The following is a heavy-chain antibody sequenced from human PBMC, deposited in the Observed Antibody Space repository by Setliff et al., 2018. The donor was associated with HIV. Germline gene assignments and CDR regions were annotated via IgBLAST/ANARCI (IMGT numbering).Heavy chain of an antibody. CDR1: GGSIKSSCYY. V-gene: IGHV4-39*07. J-gene: IGHJ1*01. Sequence: SETLSLTCTVSGGSIKSSCYYWDWIRQPPGKGLEWIGSIYYSGNTYYNPSLKSRVTISVDTSRNQFSLRLSSVTAADTAIYYCARVPTSSWYVTTQRTKEYFQQWGQGTLVTVSS. D-gene: IGHD6-13*01. CDR3: ARVPTSSWYVTTQRTKEYFQQ. CDR2: IYYSGNT.